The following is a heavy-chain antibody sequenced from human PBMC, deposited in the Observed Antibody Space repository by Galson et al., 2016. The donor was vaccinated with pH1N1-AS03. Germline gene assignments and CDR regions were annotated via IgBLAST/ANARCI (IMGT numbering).Heavy chain of an antibody. J-gene: IGHJ4*02. CDR1: GGSISSSNL. CDR2: IYHSGSS. V-gene: IGHV4-4*02. CDR3: ARATRDTWYEQGFYFDY. Sequence: ETLSLTCAVSGGSISSSNLWSWVRQPPGKGLEWIGEIYHSGSSNYNPSLKSRVTISVDKPKNQFSLTLTSLTAADTAVYYCARATRDTWYEQGFYFDYWGQGTLVTVSS. D-gene: IGHD6-13*01.